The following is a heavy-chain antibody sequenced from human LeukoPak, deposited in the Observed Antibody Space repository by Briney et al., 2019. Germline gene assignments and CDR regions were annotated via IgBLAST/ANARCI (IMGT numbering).Heavy chain of an antibody. Sequence: ASVKVSCKASGYTFTGYYMHWVRQAPGQGLEWMGWINPNSSATNYAQKFQDRVTMTRDTSISTAYMELSRLRSDDTAVYSCVRGDTDWPFNVWGQGTLVTVSS. V-gene: IGHV1-2*02. CDR1: GYTFTGYY. CDR2: INPNSSAT. J-gene: IGHJ4*02. CDR3: VRGDTDWPFNV. D-gene: IGHD3-9*01.